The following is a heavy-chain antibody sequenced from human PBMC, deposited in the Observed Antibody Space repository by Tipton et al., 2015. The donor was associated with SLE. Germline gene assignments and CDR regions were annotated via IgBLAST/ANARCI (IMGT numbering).Heavy chain of an antibody. CDR3: ARVGGELFDY. D-gene: IGHD3-10*01. V-gene: IGHV4-39*01. CDR1: GGSISSGGYY. J-gene: IGHJ4*02. CDR2: IYYSGST. Sequence: TLSLTCTVSGGSISSGGYYWSWIRQPPGKGLEWIGSIYYSGSTYYNPSLKSRVTISVDTSKNQFSLKLSSVTAADTAVYYCARVGGELFDYWGQGTLVTVSS.